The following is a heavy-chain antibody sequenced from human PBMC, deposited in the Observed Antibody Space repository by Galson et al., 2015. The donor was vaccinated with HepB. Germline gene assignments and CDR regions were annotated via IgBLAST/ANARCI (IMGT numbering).Heavy chain of an antibody. CDR1: GDSVFSNSAA. J-gene: IGHJ3*02. Sequence: CAISGDSVFSNSAAWNWIRQSPSRGLEWLGRTYYRSKWYNDYAVSVKSRITINPDTSKNQFSLQLNSVTPEDTAVYYCAREGYSSGWLADAFDIWGQGTMVTVSS. V-gene: IGHV6-1*01. D-gene: IGHD6-19*01. CDR3: AREGYSSGWLADAFDI. CDR2: TYYRSKWYN.